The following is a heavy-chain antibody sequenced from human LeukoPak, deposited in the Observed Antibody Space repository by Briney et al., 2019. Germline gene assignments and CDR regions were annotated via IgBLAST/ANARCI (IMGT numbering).Heavy chain of an antibody. D-gene: IGHD4-17*01. Sequence: PSETLSLTCAVSGGSISSGGYSWSWIRQPPGKGLEWIGYIYHSGSTYYNLSLKSRVTISVDRSKNQFSLKLSSVTAADTAVYYCARGPYGDYGTHYYYGMDVWGQGTTVTVSS. CDR2: IYHSGST. CDR1: GGSISSGGYS. V-gene: IGHV4-30-2*01. J-gene: IGHJ6*02. CDR3: ARGPYGDYGTHYYYGMDV.